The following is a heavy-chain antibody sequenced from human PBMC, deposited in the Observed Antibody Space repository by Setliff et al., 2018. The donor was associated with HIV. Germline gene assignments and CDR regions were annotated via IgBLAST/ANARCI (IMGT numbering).Heavy chain of an antibody. V-gene: IGHV1-18*01. Sequence: ASVKVSCKASGYTFTSYGISWVQQAPGQGPEWMGWISAYNGNTNYAQKFRGRVTMTRDTSTSTAYMELRSLKSDDTAVYYCARVWDWNYDLGYWGQGTQVTVSS. D-gene: IGHD1-7*01. CDR1: GYTFTSYG. CDR3: ARVWDWNYDLGY. J-gene: IGHJ4*02. CDR2: ISAYNGNT.